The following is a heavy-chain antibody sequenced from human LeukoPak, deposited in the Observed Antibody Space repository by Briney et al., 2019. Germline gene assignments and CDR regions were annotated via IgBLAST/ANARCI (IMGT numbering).Heavy chain of an antibody. Sequence: SETLSLTCTVSGDSINSGTYYWGWFRQPPGKGLEWIGSLSYSGSTYYNPSLRSRVSTSVDTSKNQFSLTLSSVTAADTAVYYCARQGSVGATPLDYWGQGILVTVSS. CDR1: GDSINSGTYY. J-gene: IGHJ4*02. CDR3: ARQGSVGATPLDY. V-gene: IGHV4-39*01. CDR2: LSYSGST. D-gene: IGHD1-26*01.